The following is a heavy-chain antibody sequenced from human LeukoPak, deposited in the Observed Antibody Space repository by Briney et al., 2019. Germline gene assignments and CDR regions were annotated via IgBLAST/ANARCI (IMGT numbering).Heavy chain of an antibody. V-gene: IGHV3-23*01. Sequence: PGGTLRLSCAASGFTFSSYVMSWVRQAPGKGLEWVSAISNSGDNTYYADSVKGRFTISRDNSKNTLYLQMNSLRAEDTALYYCAKSLRFEDYTNLPFDYWGQGTQVTVSS. J-gene: IGHJ4*02. D-gene: IGHD3-10*01. CDR3: AKSLRFEDYTNLPFDY. CDR2: ISNSGDNT. CDR1: GFTFSSYV.